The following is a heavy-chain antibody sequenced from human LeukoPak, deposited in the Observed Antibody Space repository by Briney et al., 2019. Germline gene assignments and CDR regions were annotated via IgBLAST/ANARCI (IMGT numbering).Heavy chain of an antibody. CDR1: GYSITSSSW. CDR2: IYHSGTT. V-gene: IGHV4-28*01. CDR3: ARKENVYYYFDY. D-gene: IGHD3-10*01. Sequence: SETLSLTCAVSGYSITSSSWWGWIRQPPGKGLEWIGYIYHSGTTYYNPSLQSRVTMSVDTSKNQFSLKLSSVTAVDTTVYYCARKENVYYYFDYWGQGTLVTVSS. J-gene: IGHJ4*02.